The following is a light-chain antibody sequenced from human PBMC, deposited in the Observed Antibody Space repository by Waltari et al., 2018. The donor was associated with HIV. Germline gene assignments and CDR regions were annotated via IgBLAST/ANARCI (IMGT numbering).Light chain of an antibody. J-gene: IGLJ2*01. Sequence: QSALTQPAPVSGSPGQSITTSCTGPTSDVAGYAHFSWYQQHPRKAPKLMVFEVTYRPGGVSRRFSGTKSGNTASLTISGLQAEDEADYCCTSYKRGSTRVVGGGTKVTVL. CDR3: TSYKRGSTRV. CDR1: TSDVAGYAH. V-gene: IGLV2-14*01. CDR2: EVT.